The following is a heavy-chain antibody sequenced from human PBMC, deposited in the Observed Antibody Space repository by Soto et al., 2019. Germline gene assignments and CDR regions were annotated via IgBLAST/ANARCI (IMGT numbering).Heavy chain of an antibody. CDR2: INPNSGNT. V-gene: IGHV1-8*01. Sequence: QVQLVQSGAEVKKPGASVKVSCKASGYIFTNYDINWVRQATGQGREYLGWINPNSGNTGYVQKFKGRVTMTSNTSINTSYMELNSLRSEDTAVYYCARGIKYGAYSRWFDPWGQGTLVTVSS. D-gene: IGHD4-17*01. CDR1: GYIFTNYD. CDR3: ARGIKYGAYSRWFDP. J-gene: IGHJ5*02.